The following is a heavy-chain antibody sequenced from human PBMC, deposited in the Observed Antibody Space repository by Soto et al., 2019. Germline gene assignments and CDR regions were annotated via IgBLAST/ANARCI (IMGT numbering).Heavy chain of an antibody. CDR1: GYTFTSYD. V-gene: IGHV1-8*02. J-gene: IGHJ6*03. D-gene: IGHD6-13*01. CDR2: MNPNSGNT. CDR3: ERTEGKDIAAAGTSYYYMDV. Sequence: ASVKVSCKASGYTFTSYDINWVRQATGQGLEWMGWMNPNSGNTGYAQKFQGRVTMTRNTSISTAYMELSSLRSEDTAVYYCERTEGKDIAAAGTSYYYMDVWGKGTTVTVSS.